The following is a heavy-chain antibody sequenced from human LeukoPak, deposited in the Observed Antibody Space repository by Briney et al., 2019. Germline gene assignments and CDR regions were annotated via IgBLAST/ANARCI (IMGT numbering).Heavy chain of an antibody. D-gene: IGHD3-3*01. CDR2: IKQDGSEK. J-gene: IGHJ4*02. Sequence: GGSLRLSCVVSGFTFSSYWMSWVRQAPGKGLEWVANIKQDGSEKYYVDSVKGRFTISRDNAKNSLYLQMNSLRAEDTAVYYCARGLRSSFDYWGQGTLVTVSS. CDR3: ARGLRSSFDY. V-gene: IGHV3-7*01. CDR1: GFTFSSYW.